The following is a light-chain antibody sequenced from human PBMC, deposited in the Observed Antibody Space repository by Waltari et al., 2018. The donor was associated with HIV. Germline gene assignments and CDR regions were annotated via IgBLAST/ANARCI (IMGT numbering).Light chain of an antibody. CDR3: SSYGGSNNVV. CDR1: TSDVGAYKY. J-gene: IGLJ2*01. Sequence: QSALTQPPSASGSAGQSVTISCTGTTSDVGAYKYVSWYQQHPTEAPKLIIYEVNKRPSGVPDRFSGSKSGNTASLTVSGLQVEDEADYYCSSYGGSNNVVFGGGTKLTVL. V-gene: IGLV2-8*01. CDR2: EVN.